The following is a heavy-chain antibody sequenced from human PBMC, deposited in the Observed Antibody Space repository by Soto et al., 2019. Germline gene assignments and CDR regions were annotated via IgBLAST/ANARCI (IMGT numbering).Heavy chain of an antibody. CDR1: GGTFSSYA. CDR2: IIPIFGTA. D-gene: IGHD6-6*01. Sequence: ASVKVSCKASGGTFSSYAISWVRQAPGQGLEWMGGIIPIFGTANYAQKFQGRVTITADESTSTAYMELSSLRSEDTAVYYCARAPYSSSSFGWFDPWGQGTLVTVSS. J-gene: IGHJ5*02. V-gene: IGHV1-69*13. CDR3: ARAPYSSSSFGWFDP.